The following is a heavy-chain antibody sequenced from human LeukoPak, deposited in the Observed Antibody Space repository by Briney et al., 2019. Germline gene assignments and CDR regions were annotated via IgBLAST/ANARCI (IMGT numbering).Heavy chain of an antibody. D-gene: IGHD3-16*02. V-gene: IGHV3-49*04. CDR1: GFSFRDYA. CDR2: IRGKAYGGTT. J-gene: IGHJ3*02. CDR3: ARAYRLTQGFPDAFDI. Sequence: GGSLRLSCTTSGFSFRDYAMNWVRQAPGRGLEWVGFIRGKAYGGTTEYAASVKGRFTISRDDSKSIAYLQMNSLKIEDTAVYYCARAYRLTQGFPDAFDIWGQGTMVTVSS.